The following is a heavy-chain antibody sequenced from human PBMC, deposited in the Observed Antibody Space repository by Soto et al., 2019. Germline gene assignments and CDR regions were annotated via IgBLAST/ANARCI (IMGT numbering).Heavy chain of an antibody. V-gene: IGHV3-74*01. CDR3: ARENYDFWSGYSVSYYYYYYMDV. J-gene: IGHJ6*03. Sequence: GGSLRLSGAASGFTFSSYWMHWVRQAPGKGLVWVSRINSDGSSTSYADSVKGRFTISRDNAKNTLYLQMNSLRAEDTAVYYCARENYDFWSGYSVSYYYYYYMDVWGKGTTVTVSS. CDR1: GFTFSSYW. D-gene: IGHD3-3*01. CDR2: INSDGSST.